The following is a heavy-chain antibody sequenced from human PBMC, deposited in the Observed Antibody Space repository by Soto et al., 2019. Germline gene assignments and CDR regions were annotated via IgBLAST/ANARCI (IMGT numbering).Heavy chain of an antibody. D-gene: IGHD2-2*01. J-gene: IGHJ4*02. CDR2: VYNSGST. CDR3: ASQKSSSPPYFDY. CDR1: GGSISSNY. Sequence: LSLTCTVSGGSISSNYWTWIRQPPGKGLGWIGYVYNSGSTNYNPSLKSRATISEDTSKSQFSLKLSSVTAADTAVYYCASQKSSSPPYFDYWGQGTLVTVSS. V-gene: IGHV4-59*08.